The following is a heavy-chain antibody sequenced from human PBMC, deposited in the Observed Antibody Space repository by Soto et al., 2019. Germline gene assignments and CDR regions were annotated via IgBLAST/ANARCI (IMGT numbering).Heavy chain of an antibody. D-gene: IGHD2-8*01. Sequence: GGSLRLSCAASGFTFSSYAMSWVRQAPGKGLEWVSAISGSGDRTYYADSVKGRFTISRDNSKSTLYLQMNSLRADDTAVYYCANWVEGTMVYFDYWGQGTLVTVSS. CDR2: ISGSGDRT. V-gene: IGHV3-23*01. CDR1: GFTFSSYA. J-gene: IGHJ4*02. CDR3: ANWVEGTMVYFDY.